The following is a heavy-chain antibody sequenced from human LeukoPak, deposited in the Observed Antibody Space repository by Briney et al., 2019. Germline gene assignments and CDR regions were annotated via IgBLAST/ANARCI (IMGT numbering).Heavy chain of an antibody. Sequence: GGSLRLSCAASGFTFSSYAMHWVRQAPGKGLEWVSVISYDGSNKYYADSVKGRFTISRDNSKNTLYLQMNSLRAEDTAVYYCAKDQFRSGSYGTFDPWGQGTLVTVSS. J-gene: IGHJ5*02. V-gene: IGHV3-30*04. CDR3: AKDQFRSGSYGTFDP. CDR1: GFTFSSYA. CDR2: ISYDGSNK. D-gene: IGHD3-10*01.